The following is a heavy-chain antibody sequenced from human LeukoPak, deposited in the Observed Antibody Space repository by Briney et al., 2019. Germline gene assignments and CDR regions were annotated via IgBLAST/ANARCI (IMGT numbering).Heavy chain of an antibody. V-gene: IGHV4-59*08. CDR3: ARQPAATAAFDI. J-gene: IGHJ3*02. Sequence: SETLSLTCTDTGGSISSYYWSWIRQPPGKGLEWIAYVHNNGETKHNPSLKSRDTISVDTPNSQISLRLSSVTAADTAMYYCARQPAATAAFDIWGLGTMVTVSS. D-gene: IGHD5-18*01. CDR2: VHNNGET. CDR1: GGSISSYY.